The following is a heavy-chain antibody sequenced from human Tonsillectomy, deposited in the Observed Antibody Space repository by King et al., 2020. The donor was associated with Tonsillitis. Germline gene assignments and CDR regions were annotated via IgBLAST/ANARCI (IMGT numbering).Heavy chain of an antibody. CDR3: ARCRDYGASDAFDI. D-gene: IGHD4-17*01. V-gene: IGHV3-21*01. Sequence: VQLVESGGGLVKPGGSLRLSCAASGFTFSSYSMNWVRQAPGRGLEWVSSISSSSSYIYYADSVKGRFTISRDNAKNSLYLQMNSLRAEDTAVYYCARCRDYGASDAFDIWGQGTMVTVSS. CDR1: GFTFSSYS. CDR2: ISSSSSYI. J-gene: IGHJ3*02.